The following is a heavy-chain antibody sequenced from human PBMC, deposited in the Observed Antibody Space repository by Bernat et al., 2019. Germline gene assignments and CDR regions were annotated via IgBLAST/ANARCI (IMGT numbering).Heavy chain of an antibody. D-gene: IGHD1-26*01. V-gene: IGHV3-48*03. CDR1: GFIFSSYE. J-gene: IGHJ3*02. CDR2: INSRGTTI. Sequence: EVQLVESGGGLVQPGGSLRLSCAASGFIFSSYEMNWVRQAPGKGLEWVSYINSRGTTIYYADSVKGRFTISRDNAKNSLYLQTNSLRAEDTALYYCARAARAMGATLDAFDIWGQGTMVTVSS. CDR3: ARAARAMGATLDAFDI.